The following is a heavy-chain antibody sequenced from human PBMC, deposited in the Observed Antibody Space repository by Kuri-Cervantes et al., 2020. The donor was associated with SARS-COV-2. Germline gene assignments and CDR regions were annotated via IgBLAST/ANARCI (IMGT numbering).Heavy chain of an antibody. D-gene: IGHD6-13*01. CDR2: ISYDGSNK. V-gene: IGHV3-33*05. J-gene: IGHJ6*02. CDR1: GFTFSSYG. Sequence: GESLKISCAASGFTFSSYGMHWVRQAPGKGLEWVAVISYDGSNKYYADSVKGRFTISRDNAKNSLYLQMNNLRAEDTAVYYCARDLGASSWWLYGMDVWGQGTTVTVSS. CDR3: ARDLGASSWWLYGMDV.